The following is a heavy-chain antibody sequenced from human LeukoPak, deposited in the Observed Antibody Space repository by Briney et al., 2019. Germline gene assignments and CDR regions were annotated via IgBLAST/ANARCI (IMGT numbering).Heavy chain of an antibody. CDR2: ISSSGSTI. D-gene: IGHD1-26*01. CDR1: GFTLSSYE. Sequence: GGSLRLSCAASGFTLSSYETNWVREAPGKGLEWVSYISSSGSTIYYADSVKGRFTISRDNAKNSLYLQMDSLRAEDTAVYYCAKAQPSELPPGYDAFDIWGQGTMVTVSS. CDR3: AKAQPSELPPGYDAFDI. V-gene: IGHV3-48*03. J-gene: IGHJ3*02.